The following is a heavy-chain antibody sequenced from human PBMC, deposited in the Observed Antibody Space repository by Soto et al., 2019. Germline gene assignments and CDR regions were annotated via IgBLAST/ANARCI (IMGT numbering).Heavy chain of an antibody. CDR1: GYSISSGYY. D-gene: IGHD5-12*01. CDR2: TYHSRST. Sequence: PSETLSLTCAVSGYSISSGYYWGWIRQPPGEVVEGIGRTYHSRSTYYNTSLKSRVTISVDTSKNQFSLKLSSVTAADMAVYYCESTIVATSYDFDYWGQGTLVTVSS. CDR3: ESTIVATSYDFDY. V-gene: IGHV4-38-2*01. J-gene: IGHJ4*02.